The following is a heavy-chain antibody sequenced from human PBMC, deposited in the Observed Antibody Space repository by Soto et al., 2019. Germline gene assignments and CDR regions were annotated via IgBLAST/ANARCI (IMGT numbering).Heavy chain of an antibody. J-gene: IGHJ6*02. CDR1: GFTFNNYW. V-gene: IGHV3-7*01. CDR3: AKALSSMWCVDGVDV. CDR2: IKQDGTDK. Sequence: DVQLAESGGGLVQTGGSLRLSCAASGFTFNNYWMSWVRQAPGEGLEWVATIKQDGTDKRYVDSVKGRFTISRDNAKNSLYLPMNGLRAEDTAVYDCAKALSSMWCVDGVDVWGQGPTVTVSS. D-gene: IGHD2-21*01.